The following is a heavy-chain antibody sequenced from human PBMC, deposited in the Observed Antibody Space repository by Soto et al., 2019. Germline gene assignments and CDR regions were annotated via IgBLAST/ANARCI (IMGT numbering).Heavy chain of an antibody. CDR2: INHSGST. CDR1: GGSFSGYY. CDR3: ARETTRHDYGADY. J-gene: IGHJ4*02. Sequence: SETLSLTCAVYGGSFSGYYWSWIRQPPGKGLEWIGEINHSGSTNYNPSLKSRVTISADTSKNQFSLKLSSVTAADTAVYYCARETTRHDYGADYWGQGTLVTVSS. V-gene: IGHV4-34*01. D-gene: IGHD4-17*01.